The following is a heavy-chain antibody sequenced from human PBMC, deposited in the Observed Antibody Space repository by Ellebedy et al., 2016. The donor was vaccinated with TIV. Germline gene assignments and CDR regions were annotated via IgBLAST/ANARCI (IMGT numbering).Heavy chain of an antibody. CDR2: IRQDGTK. D-gene: IGHD4-17*01. J-gene: IGHJ6*02. V-gene: IGHV3-7*03. CDR3: ARDGAYGDYAPGKYGMDV. CDR1: GFSFSSYW. Sequence: GESLKISCAVSGFSFSSYWMSWVRQAPGKGLEWVANIRQDGTKNFVDSVKGRFTISRDNAHNSLYLQMNSLSVEDTAVYYCARDGAYGDYAPGKYGMDVWGQGTTVIVS.